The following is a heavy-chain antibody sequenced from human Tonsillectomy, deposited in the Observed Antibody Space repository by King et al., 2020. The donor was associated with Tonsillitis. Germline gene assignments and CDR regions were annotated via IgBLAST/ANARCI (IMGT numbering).Heavy chain of an antibody. V-gene: IGHV5-51*01. D-gene: IGHD6-19*01. CDR3: ARHKEQWLWPIGY. Sequence: EVQLVESGAEVKKPGESLKISCKGSGYSFSSYWIGWVRQMPGKGLEWMGTIYPGESDTRYSPSFQGQVTISADKSIRTAYLQCSSLKASDTSMYYSARHKEQWLWPIGYWGQGTLVTVSS. J-gene: IGHJ4*02. CDR2: IYPGESDT. CDR1: GYSFSSYW.